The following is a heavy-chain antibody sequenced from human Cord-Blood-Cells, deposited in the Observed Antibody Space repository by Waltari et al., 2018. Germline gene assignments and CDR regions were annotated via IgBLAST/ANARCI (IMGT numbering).Heavy chain of an antibody. CDR1: GGSFSGYY. Sequence: QVQLQQWGAGLLKPSEPLSLTCAVYGGSFSGYYWSWIRQPPGKGLEWIGEINHSGSTNYNPSLKSRVTISVDTSKNQFSLKLSSVTAADTAVYYCARYYDFWSGDAFDIWGQGTMVTVSS. CDR3: ARYYDFWSGDAFDI. CDR2: INHSGST. J-gene: IGHJ3*02. V-gene: IGHV4-34*01. D-gene: IGHD3-3*01.